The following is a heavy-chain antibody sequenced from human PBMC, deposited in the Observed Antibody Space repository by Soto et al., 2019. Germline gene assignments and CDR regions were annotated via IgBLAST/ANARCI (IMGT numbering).Heavy chain of an antibody. J-gene: IGHJ6*02. CDR1: GYTLTELS. CDR3: ATKGGYFDWLLSARYGIDV. D-gene: IGHD3-9*01. CDR2: FDPEDGET. Sequence: ASVKVSCKVSGYTLTELSMHWVRQAPGKGLEWMGGFDPEDGETIYAQKFQGRVTMTEDTSTDTAYMELSSLRSEDTAVYYCATKGGYFDWLLSARYGIDVWGQGTTVTVSS. V-gene: IGHV1-24*01.